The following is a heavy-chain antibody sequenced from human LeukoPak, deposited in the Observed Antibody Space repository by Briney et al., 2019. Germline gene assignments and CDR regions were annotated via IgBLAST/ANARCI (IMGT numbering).Heavy chain of an antibody. CDR2: ISYDGSNK. CDR3: AKDEAGIAAAGTSGDYYGMDV. CDR1: GFTFSSYG. Sequence: GGSLRLSCAASGFTFSSYGMHWVRQAPGKGLEWVAVISYDGSNKYYADSVKGRFTISRDNSKNTLYLQMNSLRAEDTAVYYCAKDEAGIAAAGTSGDYYGMDVWGQGTTVTVSS. J-gene: IGHJ6*02. V-gene: IGHV3-30*18. D-gene: IGHD6-13*01.